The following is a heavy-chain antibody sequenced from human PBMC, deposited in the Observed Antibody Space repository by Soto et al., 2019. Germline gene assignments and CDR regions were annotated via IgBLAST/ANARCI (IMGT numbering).Heavy chain of an antibody. CDR3: ARVGDLYYFDY. CDR2: IYYSGST. CDR1: GGSISSGGYS. Sequence: SETLSLTCAVSGGSISSGGYSWSWIRQPPGKGLEWIGYIYYSGSTNYNPSLKSRVTISVDTSKNQFSLKLSSVTAADTAVYYCARVGDLYYFDYWGQGTLVTVSS. D-gene: IGHD2-21*02. V-gene: IGHV4-61*08. J-gene: IGHJ4*02.